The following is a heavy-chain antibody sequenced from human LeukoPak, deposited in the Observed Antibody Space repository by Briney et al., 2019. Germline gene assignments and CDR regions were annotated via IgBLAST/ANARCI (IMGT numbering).Heavy chain of an antibody. V-gene: IGHV4-39*07. CDR2: IYYSGST. J-gene: IGHJ6*03. CDR1: GGSISSSSYY. Sequence: SETLSLTCTVSGGSISSSSYYWGWIRQPPGKGLEWIGSIYYSGSTYYNPSLKSRVTISVDTSKNQFSLKLSSVTAADTAVYYCASGPLGYCSGGSCHGGYYYYYMDVWGKGTTVTVSS. CDR3: ASGPLGYCSGGSCHGGYYYYYMDV. D-gene: IGHD2-15*01.